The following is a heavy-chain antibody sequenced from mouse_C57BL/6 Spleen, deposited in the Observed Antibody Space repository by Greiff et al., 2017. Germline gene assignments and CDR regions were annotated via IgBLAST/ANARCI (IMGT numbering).Heavy chain of an antibody. CDR3: ARRGTGYFDY. CDR2: IHPNSGST. D-gene: IGHD4-1*01. J-gene: IGHJ2*01. Sequence: VQLKQPGAELVKPGASVKLSCKASGYTFTSYWMHWVKQRPGQGLEWIGMIHPNSGSTNYNEKFKSKATLTVDKSSSTAYMQLSSLTSEDSAVYYCARRGTGYFDYWGQGTTLTVSS. CDR1: GYTFTSYW. V-gene: IGHV1-64*01.